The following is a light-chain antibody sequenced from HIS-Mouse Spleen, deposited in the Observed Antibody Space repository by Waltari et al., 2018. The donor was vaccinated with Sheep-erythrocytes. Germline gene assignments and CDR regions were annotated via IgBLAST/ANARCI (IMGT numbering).Light chain of an antibody. CDR1: SSDVGGYNY. CDR3: CSYTGSYNHV. Sequence: QSALTQPRSVSGSPGQSVTIPCTGTSSDVGGYNYVSWYQPSPGKAPKLMIYDVSKRPSGVPASFSGSKSVNTASLTISGLQAEDEADYYCCSYTGSYNHVFATGTKVTVL. CDR2: DVS. J-gene: IGLJ1*01. V-gene: IGLV2-11*01.